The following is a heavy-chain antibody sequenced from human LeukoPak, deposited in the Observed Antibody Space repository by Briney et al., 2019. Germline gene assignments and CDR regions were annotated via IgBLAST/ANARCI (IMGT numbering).Heavy chain of an antibody. J-gene: IGHJ3*02. CDR1: GGSISSGNYY. CDR3: ARETTPRAFDI. Sequence: SETLSLTCTVSGGSISSGNYYWNWLRQHPGKGLEWIGYIYYTGSTYYNPSLKSRVTISIDTSRNQFPLELSSVTAADTAVYYCARETTPRAFDIWGQGTTVTVSS. CDR2: IYYTGST. V-gene: IGHV4-31*03. D-gene: IGHD1-1*01.